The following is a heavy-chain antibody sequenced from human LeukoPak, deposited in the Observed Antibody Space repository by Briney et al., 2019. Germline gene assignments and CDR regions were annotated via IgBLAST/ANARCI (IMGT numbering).Heavy chain of an antibody. Sequence: PGGSLRLSCAASGFTFSSYSMNWVRQAPGKGLEWVSSISSSSSYIYYADSVKGRFTISRDNSKNTLYLQMNSLRAEDTAVYYCARDPGGGIVDDAFDIWGQGTMVTVSS. CDR1: GFTFSSYS. D-gene: IGHD3-22*01. CDR2: ISSSSSYI. V-gene: IGHV3-21*01. J-gene: IGHJ3*02. CDR3: ARDPGGGIVDDAFDI.